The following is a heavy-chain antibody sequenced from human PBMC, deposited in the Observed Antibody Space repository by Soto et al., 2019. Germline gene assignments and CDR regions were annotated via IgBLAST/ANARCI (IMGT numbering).Heavy chain of an antibody. CDR1: GGSISSSTNYY. V-gene: IGHV4-39*01. Sequence: QLQESGPRLVKPSETLSLTCAVSGGSISSSTNYYWAWIRQPPEKGLEWIGTIYYSGTTYYNASLRSRVTMSVDTSRNQFSLRLSAVTAADTAVYHCARLDARSGYSPDYWGQGTLVIVSS. CDR3: ARLDARSGYSPDY. J-gene: IGHJ4*02. D-gene: IGHD3-22*01. CDR2: IYYSGTT.